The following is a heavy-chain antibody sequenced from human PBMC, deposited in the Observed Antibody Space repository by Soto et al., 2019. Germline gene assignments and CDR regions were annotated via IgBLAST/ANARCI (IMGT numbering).Heavy chain of an antibody. CDR2: IYSDGTT. V-gene: IGHV3-66*01. Sequence: GSLRLSCAASGFTVSSSYMSWVRQAPGKGLEWVSLIYSDGTTYYADSVKGRFTISRDNSKNTLYLQMNSLRIEDTAVYYCARELGRVFDYWGQGTLVTVSS. CDR1: GFTVSSSY. CDR3: ARELGRVFDY. D-gene: IGHD1-1*01. J-gene: IGHJ4*02.